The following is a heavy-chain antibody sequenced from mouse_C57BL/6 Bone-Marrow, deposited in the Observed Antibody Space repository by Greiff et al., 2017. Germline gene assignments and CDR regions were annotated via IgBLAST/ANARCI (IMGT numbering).Heavy chain of an antibody. Sequence: VQLKESGAALVRPGASVKLSCTASGFNIKDSYMHWVKQRPEQGLEWIGWIDPENGETEYASKFQGKATITADTSSNTAYLQLSSLTSEDTAVYYCTRTYYNKAWFAYWGQGTLVTVS. J-gene: IGHJ3*01. CDR2: IDPENGET. D-gene: IGHD2-5*01. CDR1: GFNIKDSY. CDR3: TRTYYNKAWFAY. V-gene: IGHV14-4*01.